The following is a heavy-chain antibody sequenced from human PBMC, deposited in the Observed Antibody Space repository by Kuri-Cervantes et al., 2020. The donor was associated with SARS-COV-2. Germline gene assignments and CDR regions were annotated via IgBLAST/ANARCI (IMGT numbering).Heavy chain of an antibody. CDR1: GGSISSSNYY. CDR3: ARQYCTNGVCYTPFDY. CDR2: IYYSGST. Sequence: GSLRLSCTVSGGSISSSNYYWGWIRQPPGKGLEWIGSIYYSGSTYYNPSLKSRVTISVDTSKNQFSLKLSSVTAADTAVYYCARQYCTNGVCYTPFDYWGQGTLVTVSS. J-gene: IGHJ4*02. V-gene: IGHV4-39*01. D-gene: IGHD2-8*01.